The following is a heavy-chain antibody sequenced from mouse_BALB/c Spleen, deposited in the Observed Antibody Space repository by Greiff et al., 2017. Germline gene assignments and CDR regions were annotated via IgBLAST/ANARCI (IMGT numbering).Heavy chain of an antibody. D-gene: IGHD1-1*01. Sequence: QVQLKQPGAELVMPGASVKMSCKASGYTFTDYWMHWVKQRPGQGLEWIGAIDTSDSYTSYNQKFKGKATLTVDESSSTAYMQLSSLTSEDSAVYYCARSGYYYGSSPAWFAYWGQGTLVTVSA. CDR2: IDTSDSYT. CDR1: GYTFTDYW. CDR3: ARSGYYYGSSPAWFAY. V-gene: IGHV1-69*01. J-gene: IGHJ3*01.